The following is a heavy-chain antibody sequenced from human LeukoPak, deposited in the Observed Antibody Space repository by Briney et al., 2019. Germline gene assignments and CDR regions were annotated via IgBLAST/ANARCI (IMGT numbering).Heavy chain of an antibody. CDR1: GGSFSGYY. J-gene: IGHJ6*02. V-gene: IGHV4-34*01. Sequence: PSETLSLTCAVYGGSFSGYYWSWIRQPPGKGLEWIGEINHSGSTNYNPSLKSRVTISVDTSKNQFSLKLSSVTAADTAVYYCAIGHRGYYYYYGMDVWGQGTTVTVSS. D-gene: IGHD1-14*01. CDR2: INHSGST. CDR3: AIGHRGYYYYYGMDV.